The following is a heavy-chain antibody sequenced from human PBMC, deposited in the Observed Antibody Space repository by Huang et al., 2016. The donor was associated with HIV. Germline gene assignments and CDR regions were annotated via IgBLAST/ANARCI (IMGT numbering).Heavy chain of an antibody. Sequence: QLQLQESGPGLVKPSETLSLTCTVPGGSIRSDNYYWGWIRQPPGKGLGWIGSIYYSGSTYYPPSLKRRVTITVDTSKNHFSLRMRSVTAADTAVYYCARLPGSITMIRGVITDPYWGQGTLVTVSS. J-gene: IGHJ4*02. CDR1: GGSIRSDNYY. V-gene: IGHV4-39*02. CDR2: IYYSGST. D-gene: IGHD3-10*01. CDR3: ARLPGSITMIRGVITDPY.